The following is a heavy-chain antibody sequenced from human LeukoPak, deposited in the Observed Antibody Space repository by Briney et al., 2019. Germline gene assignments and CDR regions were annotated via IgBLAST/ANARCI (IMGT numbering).Heavy chain of an antibody. CDR2: IRYDGSNK. J-gene: IGHJ6*03. V-gene: IGHV3-30*02. Sequence: GGSLRLSCAASGFTFSSYGMHWVRQAPGKGLEWVAFIRYDGSNKYYADSVKGRFTISRDNAKSTLYLQMNSLRAEDTAVYYCARVRSPTGGSYRYYYYYMDVWGKGTTVTVSS. D-gene: IGHD1-26*01. CDR1: GFTFSSYG. CDR3: ARVRSPTGGSYRYYYYYMDV.